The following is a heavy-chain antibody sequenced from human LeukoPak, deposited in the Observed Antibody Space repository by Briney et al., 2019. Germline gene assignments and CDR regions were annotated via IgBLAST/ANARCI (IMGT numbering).Heavy chain of an antibody. J-gene: IGHJ4*02. CDR3: AREGDGYNYNY. CDR1: GGTFSSYA. V-gene: IGHV1-69*05. Sequence: SVKVSCKASGGTFSSYAISWVRQAPGQGLEWIGRIIPIFGTANYAQKFQGRVTITTDESTSTAYMELSSLRSEDTAVYYCAREGDGYNYNYWGQGTQVTVSS. D-gene: IGHD5-24*01. CDR2: IIPIFGTA.